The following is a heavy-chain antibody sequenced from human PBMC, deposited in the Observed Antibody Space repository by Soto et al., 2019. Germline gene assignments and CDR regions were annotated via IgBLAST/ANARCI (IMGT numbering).Heavy chain of an antibody. Sequence: GASQKISCKGSGYSFTSYWIGWGRQIPGKGLEWMGIIYPGDSDTRYSPSFQGQVTISADKSISTAYLQWSSLKASDTAMYYCPRRRRKYSSYMDVWGQGTTVTVSS. J-gene: IGHJ6*02. D-gene: IGHD6-6*01. V-gene: IGHV5-51*01. CDR3: PRRRRKYSSYMDV. CDR2: IYPGDSDT. CDR1: GYSFTSYW.